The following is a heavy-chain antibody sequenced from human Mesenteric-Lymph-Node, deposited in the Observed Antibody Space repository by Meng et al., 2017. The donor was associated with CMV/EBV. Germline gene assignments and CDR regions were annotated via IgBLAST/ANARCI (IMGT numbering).Heavy chain of an antibody. V-gene: IGHV3-20*04. CDR1: GFTFDDYG. CDR2: INWNGGST. Sequence: GESLKISCAASGFTFDDYGMSWVRQAPGKGLEWVSGINWNGGSTGYADSVKGRFTISRDNAKNSVYLQMNSLRAEDTAVYYCASRNWNLRAMDVWGQGTTVTVSS. J-gene: IGHJ6*02. D-gene: IGHD1-7*01. CDR3: ASRNWNLRAMDV.